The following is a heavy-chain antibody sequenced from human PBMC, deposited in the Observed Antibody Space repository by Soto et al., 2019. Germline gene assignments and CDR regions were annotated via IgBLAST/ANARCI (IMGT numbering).Heavy chain of an antibody. CDR2: MNPNSGNT. D-gene: IGHD3-9*01. CDR3: ARAAYDILTGRFDY. V-gene: IGHV1-8*01. Sequence: GASVKVSCKASGYTFTSYDINWVRQATGQGLEYLGWMNPNSGNTAYVQKFQGRVTMTWDTSITTAYMELSSLRSEDTAVYYCARAAYDILTGRFDYWGQGTLVTVSS. CDR1: GYTFTSYD. J-gene: IGHJ4*02.